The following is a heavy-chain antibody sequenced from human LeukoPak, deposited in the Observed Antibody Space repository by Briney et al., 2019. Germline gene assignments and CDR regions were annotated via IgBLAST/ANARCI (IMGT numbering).Heavy chain of an antibody. Sequence: SETLSLTCTVSGGSISSYYWSWIRQPPGKGLEWIGYIYYSGSTNYNPSLKSRVTISVDTSKNQFSLKLSSVTAADTAVYYCARARRGSSWYLHYYYYYYMDVWGKGTTVTVSS. J-gene: IGHJ6*03. CDR3: ARARRGSSWYLHYYYYYYMDV. V-gene: IGHV4-59*01. CDR2: IYYSGST. D-gene: IGHD6-13*01. CDR1: GGSISSYY.